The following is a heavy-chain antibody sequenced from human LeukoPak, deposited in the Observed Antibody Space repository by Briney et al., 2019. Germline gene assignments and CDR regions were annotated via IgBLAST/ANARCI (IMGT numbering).Heavy chain of an antibody. Sequence: PGGSLRLSCAASGFTFSSYAMHWVRQAPGKGLEWVAVISYDGSNKYYADSVKGRFTISRDNSKNTLYLQMNSLRAEDTAVYYWARAGTPATRDYDSSGYYPYYYGMDVWGQGTTVTVSS. CDR3: ARAGTPATRDYDSSGYYPYYYGMDV. V-gene: IGHV3-30-3*01. CDR2: ISYDGSNK. J-gene: IGHJ6*02. CDR1: GFTFSSYA. D-gene: IGHD3-22*01.